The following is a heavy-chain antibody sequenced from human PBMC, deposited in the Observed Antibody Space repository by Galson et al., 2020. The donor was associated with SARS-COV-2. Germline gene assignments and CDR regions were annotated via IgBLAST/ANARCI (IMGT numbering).Heavy chain of an antibody. CDR1: GYTLTELS. D-gene: IGHD2-2*01. CDR2: FDPEDGET. CDR3: ATSGAPYCSSTRCVPIWFDP. V-gene: IGHV1-24*01. J-gene: IGHJ5*02. Sequence: ASVKVSCKVSGYTLTELSMHWVRQAPGKGLAWMGGFDPEDGETIYAQKFQGRVTMTEDTSTDTAYMELSSLRSEDTAVYYCATSGAPYCSSTRCVPIWFDPWGQGTLVTVSS.